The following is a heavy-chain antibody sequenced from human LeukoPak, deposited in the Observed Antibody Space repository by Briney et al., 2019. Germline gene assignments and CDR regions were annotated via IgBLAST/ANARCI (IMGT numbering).Heavy chain of an antibody. CDR3: AKGGFMSSGRWFDP. CDR2: IGSSGGST. CDR1: GFAFSSYW. D-gene: IGHD6-19*01. J-gene: IGHJ5*02. V-gene: IGHV3-23*01. Sequence: GGSLRLSCATSGFAFSSYWMSWVRQAPGKGLEWVSLIGSSGGSTYYADSVKGRFTISRDNSKNTLYLQMNSLRAEDTAVYYCAKGGFMSSGRWFDPWGQGTLVTVSS.